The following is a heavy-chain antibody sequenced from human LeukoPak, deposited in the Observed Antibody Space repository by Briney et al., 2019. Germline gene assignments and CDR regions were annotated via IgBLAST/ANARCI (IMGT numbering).Heavy chain of an antibody. D-gene: IGHD1-26*01. V-gene: IGHV3-23*01. Sequence: GGSLRLSCAASGFTFSSYAMSWVRQAPGKGLEWVSAISGSGGSTYYADSVKGRFTISRDNSRNTLYLQMNSLRGDDTAVYYCAKDVGKWESLHFFDYWGQGTLVTVSS. J-gene: IGHJ4*02. CDR3: AKDVGKWESLHFFDY. CDR1: GFTFSSYA. CDR2: ISGSGGST.